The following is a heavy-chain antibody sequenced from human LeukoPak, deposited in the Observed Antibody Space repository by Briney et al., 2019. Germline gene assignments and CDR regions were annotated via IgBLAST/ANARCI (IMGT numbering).Heavy chain of an antibody. J-gene: IGHJ4*02. CDR2: INHSGST. CDR3: ARVRSGGSCLDC. D-gene: IGHD2-15*01. V-gene: IGHV4-34*01. Sequence: SETLSLTCAVYGGSFSGYYWSWIRQPPGKGLEWIGEINHSGSTNYNPSLKSRVTISVDTPKNQFSLKLSSVTAADTAVYYCARVRSGGSCLDCWGQGTLVTVSS. CDR1: GGSFSGYY.